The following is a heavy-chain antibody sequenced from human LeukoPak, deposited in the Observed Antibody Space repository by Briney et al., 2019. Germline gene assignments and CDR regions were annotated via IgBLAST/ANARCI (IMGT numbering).Heavy chain of an antibody. J-gene: IGHJ1*01. V-gene: IGHV4-39*01. Sequence: SETLSLTCSVSGDSVSRSDSYWDWIRQPPGKGLEWIGTIYYSGRTYYSPSLKSRVTMSVDPSNNQFSLNLRSVTAADTAVYYCARRRYYDGSGYLERGQGTLLSVSS. D-gene: IGHD3-22*01. CDR2: IYYSGRT. CDR3: ARRRYYDGSGYLE. CDR1: GDSVSRSDSY.